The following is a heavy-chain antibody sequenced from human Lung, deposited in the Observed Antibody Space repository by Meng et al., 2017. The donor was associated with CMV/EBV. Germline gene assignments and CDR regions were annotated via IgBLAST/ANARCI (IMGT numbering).Heavy chain of an antibody. CDR3: VRDGDSSNWPLDY. CDR2: ILKDGSDK. D-gene: IGHD6-13*01. J-gene: IGHJ4*02. Sequence: VTLGGSGGGVVKPGRSLRLSCAVSGFMFSDYGMHWVRQAPGKAPEWVAFILKDGSDKFYRDSVKGRFTISRDPGKNTLYLQMDSLRPEDTAIYYCVRDGDSSNWPLDYWGQGTLVTVSS. V-gene: IGHV3-30*03. CDR1: GFMFSDYG.